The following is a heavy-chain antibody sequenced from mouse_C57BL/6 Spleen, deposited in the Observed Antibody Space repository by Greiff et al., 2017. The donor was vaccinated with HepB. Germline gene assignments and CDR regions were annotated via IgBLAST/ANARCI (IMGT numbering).Heavy chain of an antibody. D-gene: IGHD2-4*01. CDR2: IHPSDSDT. CDR1: GYTFTSYW. V-gene: IGHV1-74*01. CDR3: AIVFDDYDGYYAMDY. Sequence: QVQLQQPGAELVKPGASVKVSCKASGYTFTSYWMHWVKQRPGQGLEWIGRIHPSDSDTNYNQKFKGKATLTVDKSSSTAYMKFSSLTSEDSAVYYCAIVFDDYDGYYAMDYWGQGTSVTVSS. J-gene: IGHJ4*01.